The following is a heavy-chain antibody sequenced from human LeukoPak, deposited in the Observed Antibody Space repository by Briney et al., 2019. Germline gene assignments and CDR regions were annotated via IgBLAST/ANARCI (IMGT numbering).Heavy chain of an antibody. CDR2: ISYDEIDE. CDR3: AKGYSPVVAADFDY. Sequence: GGSLRLSCAASGFTFSSYAMHWVRQAPGKGLEWVAVISYDEIDEYYADSVKGRFTISRDNSKNTLYLQMNSLRAEDTAVYYCAKGYSPVVAADFDYWGQGTLVTVSS. D-gene: IGHD2-15*01. V-gene: IGHV3-30*04. J-gene: IGHJ4*02. CDR1: GFTFSSYA.